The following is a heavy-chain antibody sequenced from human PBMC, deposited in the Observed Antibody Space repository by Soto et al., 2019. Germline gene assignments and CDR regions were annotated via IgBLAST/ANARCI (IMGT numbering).Heavy chain of an antibody. D-gene: IGHD5-18*01. CDR1: GFSLTTSGVG. V-gene: IGHV2-5*02. CDR2: IYWDDDK. Sequence: QITLKESGPTRVKPTQTLALTCTFSGFSLTTSGVGVGWIRKTPGKALEWLAVIYWDDDKRYSPSLKNRLTITKXXSXNXXVLTMAYMDPVDTATYFCAHRGYMYGNWDRGYFDYWGQGTLVTVSS. J-gene: IGHJ4*02. CDR3: AHRGYMYGNWDRGYFDY.